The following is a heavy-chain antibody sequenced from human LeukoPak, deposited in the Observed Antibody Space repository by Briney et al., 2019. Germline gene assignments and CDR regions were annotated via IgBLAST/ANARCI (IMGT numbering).Heavy chain of an antibody. CDR1: GGSISSSSYY. J-gene: IGHJ4*02. CDR2: IYYSGST. Sequence: NPSETPSLTCTVSGGSISSSSYYWGWIRQPPGKGLEWIGSIYYSGSTYYNPSLKSRVTISVDTSKNQFSLKLSSVTAADTAVYYCARQLGYCSSTSCYADKVDYWGQGTLVTVSS. D-gene: IGHD2-2*01. CDR3: ARQLGYCSSTSCYADKVDY. V-gene: IGHV4-39*01.